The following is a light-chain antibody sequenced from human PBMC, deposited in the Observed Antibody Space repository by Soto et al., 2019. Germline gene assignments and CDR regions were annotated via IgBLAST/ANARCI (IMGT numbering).Light chain of an antibody. CDR2: GSS. V-gene: IGKV3-20*01. CDR3: QQCATSPWT. Sequence: EIVLTQSPASLSLSPGERATLSCRASHSVPTTYLAWYQQKPGQAPRVLIYGSSSRATGIPDRFSGSGSGTDFTLTITRLEPEDFALYFCQQCATSPWTFGQGTKV. J-gene: IGKJ1*01. CDR1: HSVPTTY.